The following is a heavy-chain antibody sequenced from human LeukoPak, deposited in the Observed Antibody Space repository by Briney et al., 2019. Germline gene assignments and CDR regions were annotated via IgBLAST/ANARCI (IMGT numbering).Heavy chain of an antibody. CDR2: ISGSGGST. CDR1: GFTFSSYA. V-gene: IGHV3-23*01. CDR3: ANPLDYYDSSGYWY. D-gene: IGHD3-22*01. Sequence: GGSLRLSCAASGFTFSSYAMSWVRQAPGKGLKWVSAISGSGGSTYYADSVKGRFTISRDNSKNTLYLQMNSLRAEDTAVYYCANPLDYYDSSGYWYWGQGTLVTVSS. J-gene: IGHJ4*02.